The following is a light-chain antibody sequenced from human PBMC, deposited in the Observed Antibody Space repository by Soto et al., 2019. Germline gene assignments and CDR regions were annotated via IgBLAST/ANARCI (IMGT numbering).Light chain of an antibody. J-gene: IGKJ4*01. Sequence: DIVMTQSPLSLPVTPGEPASISCTSSESLLHSNGNTYLDWYLQKPGQSPQLLIYLGSNRASGVPESFSGSGSGTDPTLKISRVEAEDFGVYYCIQTLQTPLTFGGGNKVDIK. V-gene: IGKV2-28*01. CDR3: IQTLQTPLT. CDR2: LGS. CDR1: ESLLHSNGNTY.